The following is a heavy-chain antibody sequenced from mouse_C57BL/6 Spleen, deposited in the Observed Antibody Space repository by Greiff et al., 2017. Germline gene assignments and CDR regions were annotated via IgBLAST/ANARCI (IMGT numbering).Heavy chain of an antibody. Sequence: VQLQQSGTVLARPGASVKMSCKTSGYTFTSYWMHWVKQRPGQGLEWIGAIYPGNSDTSYNQKFKGKAKLTAVTSASTAYMELSSLTNEDSAVYCWTRHYGNYLAWFAYWGQGTLVTVSA. CDR3: TRHYGNYLAWFAY. V-gene: IGHV1-5*01. J-gene: IGHJ3*01. D-gene: IGHD2-1*01. CDR1: GYTFTSYW. CDR2: IYPGNSDT.